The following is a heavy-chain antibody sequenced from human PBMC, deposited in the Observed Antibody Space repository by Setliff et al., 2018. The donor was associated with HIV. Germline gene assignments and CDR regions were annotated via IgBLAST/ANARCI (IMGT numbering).Heavy chain of an antibody. Sequence: GSLRLSCAASGFTFSSYGMHWVRQAPGKGLEWVAVIWYDGSNKQYADSMKGRFTISRDNSNNMLYLQMNSLRAEDTAVYYCAREESSSSWGYYHYYMDVWGKGTTVTVSS. D-gene: IGHD3-16*01. CDR2: IWYDGSNK. CDR3: AREESSSSWGYYHYYMDV. J-gene: IGHJ6*03. CDR1: GFTFSSYG. V-gene: IGHV3-33*01.